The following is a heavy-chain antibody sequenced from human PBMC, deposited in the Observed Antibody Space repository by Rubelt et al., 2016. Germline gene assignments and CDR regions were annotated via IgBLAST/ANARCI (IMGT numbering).Heavy chain of an antibody. V-gene: IGHV4-34*01. CDR1: GGSLSIYY. D-gene: IGHD3-10*01. J-gene: IGHJ4*02. Sequence: QVQLQQWGAGLLKPSETLSLTCAVYGGSLSIYYWSWIRQPPGKGLEWIGEINHSGSTNYNPSPRGRAALSVATSKNQFSLKLSSVTAADTAVYYCVRDLRFLAYWGQGTLVTVSS. CDR3: VRDLRFLAY. CDR2: INHSGST.